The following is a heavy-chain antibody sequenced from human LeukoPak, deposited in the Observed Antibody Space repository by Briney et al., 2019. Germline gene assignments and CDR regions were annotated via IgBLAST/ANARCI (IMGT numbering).Heavy chain of an antibody. J-gene: IGHJ4*02. CDR2: ISGSGGTT. CDR1: GFIFNSHA. Sequence: GGSLRLSCAASGFIFNSHAITWVRQAPGKGLEWVSAISGSGGTTYYAGSVKGRFTISRDNSKNTLYLQMNSLRPEDTAVYYCAKDFEVHSNGCRGYFDYWGQGTLVTVSS. V-gene: IGHV3-23*01. CDR3: AKDFEVHSNGCRGYFDY. D-gene: IGHD6-19*01.